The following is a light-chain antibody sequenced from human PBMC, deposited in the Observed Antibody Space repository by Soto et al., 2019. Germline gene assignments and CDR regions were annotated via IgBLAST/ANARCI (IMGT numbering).Light chain of an antibody. CDR3: QQFVTSPFT. CDR2: GAS. J-gene: IGKJ3*01. CDR1: QSISSTY. V-gene: IGKV3-20*01. Sequence: EIVLTQSPGTLSLSPGERATLSCRASQSISSTYLAWYQQIPGQAPRVLIYGASTRATGIPDRFSGSGSGTDFTVTISRLEPEDFAVYYCQQFVTSPFTFGPGTKVDIK.